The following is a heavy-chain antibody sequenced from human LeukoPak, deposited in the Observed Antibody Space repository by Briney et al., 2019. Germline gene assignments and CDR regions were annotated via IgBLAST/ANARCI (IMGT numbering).Heavy chain of an antibody. D-gene: IGHD2-21*01. Sequence: GASVKVSCKASGYTFTSYYMHWVRQAPGQGLEWMGIINPSGGSTSYAQKFQGRVTMTRDTSTSTVYMELGSLRSEDTAVYYCAREGSDCGGDCYIDYWGQGTLVTVSS. J-gene: IGHJ4*02. CDR3: AREGSDCGGDCYIDY. V-gene: IGHV1-46*01. CDR2: INPSGGST. CDR1: GYTFTSYY.